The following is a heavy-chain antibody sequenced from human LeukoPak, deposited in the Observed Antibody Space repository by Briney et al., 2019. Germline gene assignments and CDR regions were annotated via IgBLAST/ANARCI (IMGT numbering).Heavy chain of an antibody. CDR1: GFTFTSYS. CDR2: ISSSSNYI. Sequence: GGSLRLSCAASGFTFTSYSMNWVRQAPGKGLEWVSSISSSSNYIYYADSVKGRFTISRDNAKNSLYLQMNSLRAEDTALYYCARTRSSYYDFWSGSPTEYYFDYWGQGTLVTVSS. CDR3: ARTRSSYYDFWSGSPTEYYFDY. D-gene: IGHD3-3*01. J-gene: IGHJ4*02. V-gene: IGHV3-21*04.